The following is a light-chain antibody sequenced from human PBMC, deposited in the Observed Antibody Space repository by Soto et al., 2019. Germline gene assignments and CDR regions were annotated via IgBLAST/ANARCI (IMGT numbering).Light chain of an antibody. CDR3: QKYGGSSLT. CDR1: QSVSSSY. V-gene: IGKV3-20*01. Sequence: EIVLTQSPGTLSLSPGERATLSCRASQSVSSSYLAWYQQKPGQAPRLLIYGASSRATGIPDRFSGSGSGTDFTLTISRLEPEDFAMYYCQKYGGSSLTFGGGTKVEIK. CDR2: GAS. J-gene: IGKJ4*01.